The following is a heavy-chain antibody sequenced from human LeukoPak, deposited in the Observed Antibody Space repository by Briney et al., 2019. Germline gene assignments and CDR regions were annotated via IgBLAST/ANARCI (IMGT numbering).Heavy chain of an antibody. CDR1: GYTFTSYA. CDR3: ARDPQWLKLGNWFAP. D-gene: IGHD6-19*01. J-gene: IGHJ5*02. V-gene: IGHV1-3*01. CDR2: INAGNGNT. Sequence: GASVKVSCKASGYTFTSYAMHWVRQAPGQRLEWMGWINAGNGNTKYSQEFQGRVTMTRDTSISTAYMELSRLRSDDTAVYFCARDPQWLKLGNWFAPWGQGTLVTVSP.